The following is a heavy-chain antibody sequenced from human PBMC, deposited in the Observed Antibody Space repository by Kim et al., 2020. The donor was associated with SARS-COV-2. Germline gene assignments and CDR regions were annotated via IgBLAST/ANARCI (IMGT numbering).Heavy chain of an antibody. D-gene: IGHD2-8*01. CDR1: GFTFDDYA. CDR2: ISGDGGST. J-gene: IGHJ6*02. Sequence: GGSLRLSCAASGFTFDDYAMHWVRQAPGKGLEWVSLISGDGGSTYYADSVKGRFTISRDNSKNSLYLQMNSLRTEDTALYYCAKDPSYCTNGVCYEVGMDLWGQGTTVTVSS. V-gene: IGHV3-43*02. CDR3: AKDPSYCTNGVCYEVGMDL.